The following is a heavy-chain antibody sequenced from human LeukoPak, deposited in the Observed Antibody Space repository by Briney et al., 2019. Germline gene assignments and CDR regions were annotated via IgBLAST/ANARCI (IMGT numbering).Heavy chain of an antibody. J-gene: IGHJ3*02. CDR2: IFYSGST. CDR3: ARHKRRTTSPLDI. CDR1: DGSISSSNFY. Sequence: SETLSLTCTVSDGSISSSNFYWGWIRQPPGKGLEWIASIFYSGSTFYNPSLKSRVTISVDTSKDQFSLKLSSVTAADTAMYYCARHKRRTTSPLDIWGQGTMVTVSS. D-gene: IGHD4-11*01. V-gene: IGHV4-39*01.